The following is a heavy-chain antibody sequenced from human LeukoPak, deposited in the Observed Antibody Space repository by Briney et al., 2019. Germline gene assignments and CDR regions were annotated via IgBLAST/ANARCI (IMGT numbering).Heavy chain of an antibody. V-gene: IGHV3-21*01. CDR3: ARIAQLLLGFRYYYGMDV. Sequence: PGGSLRLSCAASAFTFSSYNMNWVRQAPGKGLEWVSPISSSGSYIYYADSVKGRFTISRDNAKNSLYLQMNSLRAEDTAVYYCARIAQLLLGFRYYYGMDVRGQGTTVTVSS. D-gene: IGHD2-2*01. J-gene: IGHJ6*02. CDR2: ISSSGSYI. CDR1: AFTFSSYN.